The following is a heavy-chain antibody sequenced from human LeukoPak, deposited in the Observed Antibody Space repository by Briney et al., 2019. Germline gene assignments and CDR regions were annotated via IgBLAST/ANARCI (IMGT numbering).Heavy chain of an antibody. Sequence: PAESLRLSCAASGFTFSSYWMSWVRQAPGKGPEWVANIKEDGRETYYLDSVEGRFTISRDNAKNSLDLQMNSLRVEDTAIYYGAKGQNFRPSAFFDSWGQGTLVTVSS. J-gene: IGHJ4*02. CDR1: GFTFSSYW. CDR2: IKEDGRET. V-gene: IGHV3-7*01. CDR3: AKGQNFRPSAFFDS.